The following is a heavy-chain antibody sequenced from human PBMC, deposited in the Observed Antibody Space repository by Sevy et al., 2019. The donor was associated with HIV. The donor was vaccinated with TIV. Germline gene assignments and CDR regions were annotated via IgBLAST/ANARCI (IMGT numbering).Heavy chain of an antibody. CDR3: SRQIMVRRGKWFDP. V-gene: IGHV1-18*01. CDR2: ISAYNGDI. J-gene: IGHJ5*02. CDR1: GYPFITYG. D-gene: IGHD3-10*01. Sequence: ASVKVSCKASGYPFITYGVSWMRRAPGQGLEWMGWISAYNGDINYAQKFQGRVTIITNTSTGTAYLELRNLRSDDTAVYYYSRQIMVRRGKWFDPWGQGTLVTVSS.